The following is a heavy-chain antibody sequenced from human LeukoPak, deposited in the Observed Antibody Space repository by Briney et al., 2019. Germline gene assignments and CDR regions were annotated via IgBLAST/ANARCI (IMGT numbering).Heavy chain of an antibody. Sequence: GRSLRLSCAASGFTFDDYAMHWVRQAPGKGLEWVSGISWNSGSIGYADSVKGRFTISRDNAKNSLYLQMNSLRAEDTAVYYCGRVGAYYGSGSYSDYWGQGTLVTVSS. V-gene: IGHV3-9*01. CDR1: GFTFDDYA. CDR2: ISWNSGSI. D-gene: IGHD3-10*01. CDR3: GRVGAYYGSGSYSDY. J-gene: IGHJ4*02.